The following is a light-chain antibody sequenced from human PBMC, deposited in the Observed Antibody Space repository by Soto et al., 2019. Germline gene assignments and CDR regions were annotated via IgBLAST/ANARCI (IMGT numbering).Light chain of an antibody. CDR1: SSDVGGYNY. J-gene: IGLJ3*02. CDR3: SSFTTSSTRV. Sequence: QSVLTQPASVSGSPGQSIAISFTGTSSDVGGYNYVSWYQQHPGKAPKLMIYDVSNRPSGVSNRFSGSKSGNTASLTISGLQPEDEGDYYCSSFTTSSTRVFGGGTKLTVL. CDR2: DVS. V-gene: IGLV2-14*01.